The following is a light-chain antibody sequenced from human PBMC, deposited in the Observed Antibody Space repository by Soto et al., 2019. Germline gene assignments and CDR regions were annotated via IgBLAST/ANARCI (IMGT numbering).Light chain of an antibody. J-gene: IGLJ1*01. CDR2: NVR. CDR3: SSWAMRSTPYF. CDR1: NSDVGGHDY. V-gene: IGLV2-14*03. Sequence: QSVLTQPASVSGSQGQSMTISCTGTNSDVGGHDYVSWYRQHPGKAPQLIIFNVRNRPSGVSDRFSGSKSGNTASLTISGLQVEDEADYYCSSWAMRSTPYFFGTG.